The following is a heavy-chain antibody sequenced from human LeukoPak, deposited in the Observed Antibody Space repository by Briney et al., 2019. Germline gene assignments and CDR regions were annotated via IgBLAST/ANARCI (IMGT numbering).Heavy chain of an antibody. Sequence: PSETLSLTCAVYGGSFSGYYWSWIRQPPGKGLEWIGEINHSGSTNYNPSLKSRVTISVDTSKNQFSLKLSSVTAADMAVYYCARLPKKYYYGSGRNLGPAYYFDYWGQGTRVTVSS. CDR3: ARLPKKYYYGSGRNLGPAYYFDY. V-gene: IGHV4-34*01. D-gene: IGHD3-10*01. J-gene: IGHJ4*02. CDR1: GGSFSGYY. CDR2: INHSGST.